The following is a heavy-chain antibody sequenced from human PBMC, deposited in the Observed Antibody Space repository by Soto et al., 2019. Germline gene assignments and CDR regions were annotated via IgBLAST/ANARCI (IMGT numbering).Heavy chain of an antibody. J-gene: IGHJ4*02. V-gene: IGHV1-2*02. CDR1: GYTFTGYY. Sequence: ASVKVSCKASGYTFTGYYMHWVRQAPGQGLEWMGWINPNSGGTNYAQKFQGRVTMTRDTSISTAYMELSRLRSDDTAVYYCARTLTMIVVVISPFDYWGQGTLVTVSS. CDR3: ARTLTMIVVVISPFDY. CDR2: INPNSGGT. D-gene: IGHD3-22*01.